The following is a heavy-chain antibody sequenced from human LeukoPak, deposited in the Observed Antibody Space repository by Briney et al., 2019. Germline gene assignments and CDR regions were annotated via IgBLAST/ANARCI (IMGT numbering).Heavy chain of an antibody. J-gene: IGHJ5*02. CDR3: ARTRSGSYVWFDP. D-gene: IGHD3-10*01. Sequence: ASVKVSCKASGGTFSSYTISWVRQAPGQGLEWMGWISAYNGNTNYAQKLQGRVTMTTDTSTSTAYMELRSLRSDDTAVYYCARTRSGSYVWFDPWGQGTLVTVSS. V-gene: IGHV1-18*01. CDR1: GGTFSSYT. CDR2: ISAYNGNT.